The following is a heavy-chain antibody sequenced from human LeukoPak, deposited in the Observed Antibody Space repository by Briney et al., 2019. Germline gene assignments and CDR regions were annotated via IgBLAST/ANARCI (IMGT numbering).Heavy chain of an antibody. V-gene: IGHV4-61*02. CDR1: GGSISSGSYY. D-gene: IGHD5-18*01. CDR3: ARMLADTAMVNWFDP. J-gene: IGHJ5*02. Sequence: PSETLSLTCTVSGGSISSGSYYWSWIRQPARKGLEWIGRIYTSGSTNYNPSLKSRVTISVDTSKNQFSLKLSSVTAADTAVYYCARMLADTAMVNWFDPWGQGTLVTVSS. CDR2: IYTSGST.